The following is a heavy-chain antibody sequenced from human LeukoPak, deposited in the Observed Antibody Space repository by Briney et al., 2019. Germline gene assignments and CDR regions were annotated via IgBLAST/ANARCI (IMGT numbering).Heavy chain of an antibody. D-gene: IGHD3-16*02. CDR2: VYYSGST. CDR1: GGSFSTTY. Sequence: SETLSLTCSVSGGSFSTTYWCWIGRPPPEEVLGFAYVYYSGSTEYNPSLESRVTLSVDTSKNQFSLKLSSVTAADTAVYYCARAVISFGGVIAKGFDSWGQGTLVTISS. CDR3: ARAVISFGGVIAKGFDS. V-gene: IGHV4-59*01. J-gene: IGHJ4*02.